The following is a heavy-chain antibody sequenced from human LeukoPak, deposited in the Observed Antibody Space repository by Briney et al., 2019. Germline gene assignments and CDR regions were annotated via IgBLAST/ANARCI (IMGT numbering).Heavy chain of an antibody. D-gene: IGHD4-17*01. CDR3: ARDLYGDRDY. V-gene: IGHV4-34*01. CDR1: GGSFSGYY. CDR2: INHSGST. J-gene: IGHJ4*02. Sequence: SETLSLTCAVYGGSFSGYYWSWIRQPPGKGLEWIGEINHSGSTNYNPSLKSRVTIPVDTSKNQFSLKLSSVTAADTAVYYCARDLYGDRDYWGQGTLVTVSS.